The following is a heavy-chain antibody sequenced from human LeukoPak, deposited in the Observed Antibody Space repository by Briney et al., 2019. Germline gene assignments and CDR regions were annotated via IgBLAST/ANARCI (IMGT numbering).Heavy chain of an antibody. J-gene: IGHJ6*03. CDR3: AREGSIATSYYYMDV. CDR2: INPNSGGT. CDR1: GYTFTSYY. D-gene: IGHD6-6*01. V-gene: IGHV1-2*02. Sequence: GASVKVSCKASGYTFTSYYMHWVRQAPGQGLEWMGWINPNSGGTNYAQKFQGRVTMTRDTSISTAYMELSRLRSDDTAVYYCAREGSIATSYYYMDVWGKGTTVTVSS.